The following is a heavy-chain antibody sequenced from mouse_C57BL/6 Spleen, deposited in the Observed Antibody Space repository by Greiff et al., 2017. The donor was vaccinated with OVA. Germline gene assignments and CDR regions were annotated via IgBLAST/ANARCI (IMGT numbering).Heavy chain of an antibody. J-gene: IGHJ1*03. D-gene: IGHD4-1*01. CDR2: ISSGSSTI. V-gene: IGHV5-17*01. Sequence: EVMLVESGGGLVKPGGSLKLSCAASGFTFSDYGMHWVRQAPEKGLEWVAYISSGSSTIYYADTVKGRFTISRDNAKNTLFLQMTSLRSEDTAMYYCARIANWGYFDVWGTGTTVTVSS. CDR3: ARIANWGYFDV. CDR1: GFTFSDYG.